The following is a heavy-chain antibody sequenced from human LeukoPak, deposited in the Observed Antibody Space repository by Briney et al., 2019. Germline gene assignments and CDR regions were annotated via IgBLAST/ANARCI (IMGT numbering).Heavy chain of an antibody. CDR3: AKDPFRRLGELLIGAFDI. Sequence: PGGSLRLSCAASGFTFSSYGMHWVRQAPGKGLEWVAFIRYDGSNKYYADSVKGRFTISRDNSKNTLYLQMNSLRAEDTAVYYCAKDPFRRLGELLIGAFDIWGQGTMVTVSS. D-gene: IGHD3-10*01. CDR1: GFTFSSYG. CDR2: IRYDGSNK. V-gene: IGHV3-30*02. J-gene: IGHJ3*02.